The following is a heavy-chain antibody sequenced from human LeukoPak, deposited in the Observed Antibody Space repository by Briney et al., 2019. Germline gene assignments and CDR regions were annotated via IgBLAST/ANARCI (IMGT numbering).Heavy chain of an antibody. J-gene: IGHJ4*02. CDR3: ARDSEDYVWGSYRSTQGFVY. V-gene: IGHV4-59*01. Sequence: SDTLSLTCTVSGRSISSYYWSWIRQPPGKGLEWIGYIYYSGSTNYNPSLKSRVAISVDTSKNQFSLKLSSVTAADTAVYYCARDSEDYVWGSYRSTQGFVYWGQGALVTVSS. D-gene: IGHD3-16*02. CDR1: GRSISSYY. CDR2: IYYSGST.